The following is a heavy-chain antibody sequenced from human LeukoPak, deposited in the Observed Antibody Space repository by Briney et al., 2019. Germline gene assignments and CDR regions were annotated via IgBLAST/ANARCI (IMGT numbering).Heavy chain of an antibody. CDR3: ARGGDIVVVVAATRLFDY. CDR1: GGSISSGGYY. D-gene: IGHD2-15*01. CDR2: INHSGST. Sequence: PSQTLSLTCTVSGGSISSGGYYWSWIRQPPGKGLEWIGEINHSGSTNYNPSLKSRVTISVDTSKNQFSLKLSSVTAADTAVYYCARGGDIVVVVAATRLFDYWGQGTLVTVSS. J-gene: IGHJ4*02. V-gene: IGHV4-30-2*01.